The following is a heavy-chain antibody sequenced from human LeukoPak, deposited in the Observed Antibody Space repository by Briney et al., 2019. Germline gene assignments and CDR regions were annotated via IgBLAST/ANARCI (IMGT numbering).Heavy chain of an antibody. J-gene: IGHJ6*04. Sequence: PSQTLSLTCTVSGDSISIGSFYCTWIRQPAGKGLEWIGRVYTTGNTNYKPARTGQVIISLDKSNNLFSLSLSAVTAADTAAYYCASIGRNYDFWRGMDVWGKGTTVTVSS. CDR3: ASIGRNYDFWRGMDV. V-gene: IGHV4-61*02. D-gene: IGHD3-3*01. CDR1: GDSISIGSFY. CDR2: VYTTGNT.